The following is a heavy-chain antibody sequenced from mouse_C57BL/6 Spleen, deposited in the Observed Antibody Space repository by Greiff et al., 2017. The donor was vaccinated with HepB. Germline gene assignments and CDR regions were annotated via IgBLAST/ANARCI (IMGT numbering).Heavy chain of an antibody. D-gene: IGHD1-1*01. CDR1: GYTFTSYW. CDR2: IYPSDSET. J-gene: IGHJ2*01. Sequence: QVQLQQPGAELVRPGSSVKLSCKASGYTFTSYWMDWVKQRPGQGLEWIGNIYPSDSETHYNQKFKDKATLTVDKSSSTAYMQLSSLTSEDSAVYYCARKGIITTVVAHFDYWGQGTTLTVSS. CDR3: ARKGIITTVVAHFDY. V-gene: IGHV1-61*01.